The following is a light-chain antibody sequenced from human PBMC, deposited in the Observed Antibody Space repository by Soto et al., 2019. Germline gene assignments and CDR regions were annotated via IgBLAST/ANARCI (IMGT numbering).Light chain of an antibody. Sequence: DIQMTQSPSTLSASVVYRVTITCRASQSISSWLAWYQQKPGKAPKLLIYKASSLESGVPSRFSGSGSGTEFTLTISSLQPDDFATYYCQQYNSYSTFGQGTKVEIK. J-gene: IGKJ1*01. CDR3: QQYNSYST. CDR2: KAS. V-gene: IGKV1-5*03. CDR1: QSISSW.